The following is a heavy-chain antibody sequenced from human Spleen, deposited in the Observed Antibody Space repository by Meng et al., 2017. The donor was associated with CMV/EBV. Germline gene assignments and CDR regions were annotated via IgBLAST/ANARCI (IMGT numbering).Heavy chain of an antibody. V-gene: IGHV3-33*01. Sequence: GESLKISCAASGFTFSSYGMHWVRQAPGKGLEWVAVIWYDGSNKYYADSVKGRFTISRDNSKNTLYLQMNSLRGEDTAVYYCARVTYYYDSSGYGRALYYFDYWGQGTLVTVSS. CDR2: IWYDGSNK. J-gene: IGHJ4*02. CDR3: ARVTYYYDSSGYGRALYYFDY. CDR1: GFTFSSYG. D-gene: IGHD3-22*01.